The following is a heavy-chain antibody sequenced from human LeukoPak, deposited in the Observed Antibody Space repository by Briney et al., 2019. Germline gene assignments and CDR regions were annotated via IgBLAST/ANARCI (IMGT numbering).Heavy chain of an antibody. CDR2: INHSGST. CDR1: GGSFSGYY. J-gene: IGHJ5*02. CDR3: ARGGVVVPAAIRRWFDP. Sequence: SETLSLTCAVYGGSFSGYYWSWIRQPPGKGLEWIGEINHSGSTNYNPSLKSRVTISVDTSKNQFSLKLSSVTAADTAVYYCARGGVVVPAAIRRWFDPWGQGTLVTVSS. V-gene: IGHV4-34*01. D-gene: IGHD2-2*02.